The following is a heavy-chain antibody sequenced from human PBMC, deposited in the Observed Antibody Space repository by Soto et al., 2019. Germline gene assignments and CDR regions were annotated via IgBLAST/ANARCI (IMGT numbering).Heavy chain of an antibody. CDR2: ISSSSSYI. CDR3: ARDSPDSSGHDY. D-gene: IGHD6-19*01. V-gene: IGHV3-21*01. Sequence: GGSLRLSCAASGFTFSSYSMNWVRQAPGKGLGWVSSISSSSSYIYYADSVKGRFTISRDNAKNSLYLQMNSLRAEDTAVYYCARDSPDSSGHDYWGQGTLVTVSS. J-gene: IGHJ4*02. CDR1: GFTFSSYS.